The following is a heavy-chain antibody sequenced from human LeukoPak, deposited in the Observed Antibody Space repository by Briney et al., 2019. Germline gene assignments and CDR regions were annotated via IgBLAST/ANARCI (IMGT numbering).Heavy chain of an antibody. CDR1: GYSFTSYC. D-gene: IGHD1-26*01. CDR3: GMSGDRVPLQDDVFDV. V-gene: IGHV5-51*01. Sequence: GESLKISCKVSGYSFTSYCIGWVRQMPGKGLEWMGTIYPGDSGPTYSPYFQGQVTISVDKSINTAYLQWSSLQASDTAMYYCGMSGDRVPLQDDVFDVWGQGTMVTVST. J-gene: IGHJ3*01. CDR2: IYPGDSGP.